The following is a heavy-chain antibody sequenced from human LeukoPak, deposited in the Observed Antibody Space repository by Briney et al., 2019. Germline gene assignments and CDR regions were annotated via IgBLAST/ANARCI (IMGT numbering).Heavy chain of an antibody. D-gene: IGHD5-18*01. CDR2: INPNSGGT. V-gene: IGHV1-2*02. J-gene: IGHJ4*02. CDR1: GYTFTGYY. Sequence: ASVKVSCKASGYTFTGYYMHWVRQAPGQGLEWMGWINPNSGGTNYAQKFQGRVTMTRDTSISTAYMELSRLRSDDTAVYYCARDSQLSRRGYSYGYWSYGYWGQGTLVTVSS. CDR3: ARDSQLSRRGYSYGYWSYGY.